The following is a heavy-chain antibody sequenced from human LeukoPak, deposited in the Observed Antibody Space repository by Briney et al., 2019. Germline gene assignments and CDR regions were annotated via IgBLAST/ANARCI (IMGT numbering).Heavy chain of an antibody. CDR2: TNTEGTST. D-gene: IGHD5-24*01. CDR1: GFTFSSYW. Sequence: PGGSLRLSCAASGFTFSSYWMHWVRQAPGKGLVWVSRTNTEGTSTWYADSVKGRFTISRDNSKNTLYLQMNSLRAEDTAVYYCASPVEMAIITAIDYWGQGTLVTVSS. V-gene: IGHV3-74*01. CDR3: ASPVEMAIITAIDY. J-gene: IGHJ4*02.